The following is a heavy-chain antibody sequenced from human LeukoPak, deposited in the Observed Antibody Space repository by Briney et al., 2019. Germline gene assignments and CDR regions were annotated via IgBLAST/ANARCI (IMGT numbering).Heavy chain of an antibody. J-gene: IGHJ4*02. Sequence: GGSLTLSGAAYSFTFSINTLNWVRQAPGQGLEWVSYISTSSEIISYADSGKGRLTISRDNAKNSLYLQMNSLRDEDMAVYYCARDRDHSFDYWGQGTLVTVSS. CDR1: SFTFSINT. V-gene: IGHV3-48*02. CDR3: ARDRDHSFDY. CDR2: ISTSSEII. D-gene: IGHD2-21*01.